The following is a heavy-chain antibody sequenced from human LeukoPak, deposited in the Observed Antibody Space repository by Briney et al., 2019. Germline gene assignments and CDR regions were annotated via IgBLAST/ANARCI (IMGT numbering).Heavy chain of an antibody. V-gene: IGHV3-74*01. CDR3: VRNPNSSLEF. CDR2: ITLDGSST. CDR1: GFTFSSYW. D-gene: IGHD1-1*01. Sequence: GGSLRLSCAASGFTFSSYWMHWVRQAPGKGLVWVSRITLDGSSTIYADSVKGRFTISRDNAKNTLYLQMNSLRAEDTAVYYCVRNPNSSLEFWGQGTLVTVSS. J-gene: IGHJ4*02.